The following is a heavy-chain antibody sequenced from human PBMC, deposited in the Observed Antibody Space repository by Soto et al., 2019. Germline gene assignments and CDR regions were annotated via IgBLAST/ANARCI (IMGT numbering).Heavy chain of an antibody. J-gene: IGHJ3*02. V-gene: IGHV4-34*01. CDR3: ARGRSNDWQVAFDI. D-gene: IGHD3-9*01. CDR1: GGSFSTYY. CDR2: INHSGSN. Sequence: QLQQWGAGLLKPSETLSLTCVVSGGSFSTYYYNWIRQSPGKGLEWIGEINHSGSNNYSPSLKSRVTMSLETSKIQFSLQMTSVTAADTAVYYCARGRSNDWQVAFDIWGQGKMVTVSS.